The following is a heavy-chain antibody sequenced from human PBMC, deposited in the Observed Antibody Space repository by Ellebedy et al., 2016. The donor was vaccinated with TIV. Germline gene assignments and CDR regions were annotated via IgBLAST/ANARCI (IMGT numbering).Heavy chain of an antibody. CDR3: ARLGRFGESMPPYYYFPMDV. CDR1: VGTFTNHA. J-gene: IGHJ6*02. V-gene: IGHV1-69*13. D-gene: IGHD3-10*01. CDR2: IIATVGSA. Sequence: ASVKVSCKASVGTFTNHAISWVRLAPGQGPEWMGGIIATVGSADYAQSFQGRLTITADESTSIAHMELSSLRSEDTAVYYCARLGRFGESMPPYYYFPMDVWGQGTTVTVSS.